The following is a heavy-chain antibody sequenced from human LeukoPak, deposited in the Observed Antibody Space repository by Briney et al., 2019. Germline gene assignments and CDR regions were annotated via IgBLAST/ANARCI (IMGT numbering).Heavy chain of an antibody. Sequence: SLRLSCAASGFTFDDYAMHWVRQAPGKGLEWVSGISWNSGSIGYADSVKGRFTISRDNAKNSLYLQMNSLRAEDTALYYCAKDYYDSSGYATFDYWGQGTLVTVSS. J-gene: IGHJ4*02. V-gene: IGHV3-9*01. CDR2: ISWNSGSI. CDR1: GFTFDDYA. D-gene: IGHD3-22*01. CDR3: AKDYYDSSGYATFDY.